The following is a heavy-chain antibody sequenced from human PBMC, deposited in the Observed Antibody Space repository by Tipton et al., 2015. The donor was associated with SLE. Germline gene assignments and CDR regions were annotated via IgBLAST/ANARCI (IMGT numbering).Heavy chain of an antibody. J-gene: IGHJ3*01. CDR2: ISGGGGST. V-gene: IGHV3-23*01. CDR1: GFTFSSYA. D-gene: IGHD3-10*01. Sequence: ESLRLSCAASGFTFSSYAMSWVRQAPGKGLEWVSAISGGGGSTYYADSVKGRFTISRDNSKNTLYLQMSSLRADDTAIYYCAKGGSPDAFDDWGQGTLVTVSS. CDR3: AKGGSPDAFDD.